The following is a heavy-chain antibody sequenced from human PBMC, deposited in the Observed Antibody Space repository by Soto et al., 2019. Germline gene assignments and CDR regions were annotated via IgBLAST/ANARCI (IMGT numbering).Heavy chain of an antibody. CDR2: IYYSGST. J-gene: IGHJ3*02. V-gene: IGHV4-30-4*02. CDR1: RGSISRGGYN. D-gene: IGHD2-15*01. Sequence: SDSLDITSAVSRGSISRGGYNWSWIRQPPGKGLEWIGYIYYSGSTYYNTSLKTRVTISVDTSKNQFSLKLSSVTAADTAVYYCARGDIVVVVAASFDAFDIWGQGTMVTVSS. CDR3: ARGDIVVVVAASFDAFDI.